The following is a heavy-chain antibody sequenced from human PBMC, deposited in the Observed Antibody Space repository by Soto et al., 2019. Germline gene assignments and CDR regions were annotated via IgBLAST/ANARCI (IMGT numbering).Heavy chain of an antibody. J-gene: IGHJ4*02. Sequence: AVKVSCKSSGGTFSSYAISWVRQAPGQGLEWMGGIIPIFGTANYAQKFQGRVTITADKSTSTAYMELSSLRSEDTAVYYCARGPLDDILTGYDSTKPFDDCGPGTPVTV. CDR3: ARGPLDDILTGYDSTKPFDD. V-gene: IGHV1-69*06. CDR1: GGTFSSYA. D-gene: IGHD3-9*01. CDR2: IIPIFGTA.